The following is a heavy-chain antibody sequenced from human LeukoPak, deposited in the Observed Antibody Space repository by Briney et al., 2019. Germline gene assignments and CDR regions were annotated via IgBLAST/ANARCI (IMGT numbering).Heavy chain of an antibody. D-gene: IGHD1/OR15-1a*01. J-gene: IGHJ6*02. Sequence: SVKASCKASGGTFSSYAISWVRQAPGQGLEWMGGIIPIFGTANYAQKFQGRVTITADESTSTAYMELSSLRSEDTAVYYCALTREYYYYYYGMDVWGQGTTVTVSS. CDR2: IIPIFGTA. CDR1: GGTFSSYA. V-gene: IGHV1-69*13. CDR3: ALTREYYYYYYGMDV.